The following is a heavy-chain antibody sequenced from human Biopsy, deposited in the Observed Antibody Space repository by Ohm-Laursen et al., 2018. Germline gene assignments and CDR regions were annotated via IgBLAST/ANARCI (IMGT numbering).Heavy chain of an antibody. V-gene: IGHV3-23*01. CDR3: AKAPGSSWYSYDY. D-gene: IGHD6-13*01. CDR2: INDDADRT. Sequence: SLRLSCTAPGFTFTTHAMIWVRQAPGKGLEWVSAINDDADRTYYANSVKGRFTISRDNSKNTLYLQMNSLRVDDAAVYFCAKAPGSSWYSYDYWGQGALVTVSP. J-gene: IGHJ4*02. CDR1: GFTFTTHA.